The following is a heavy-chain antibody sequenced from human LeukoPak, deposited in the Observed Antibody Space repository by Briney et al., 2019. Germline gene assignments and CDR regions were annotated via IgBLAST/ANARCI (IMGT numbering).Heavy chain of an antibody. Sequence: SGPTLVKATQTLTLTCTFSGFSLSTSGVGVGWIREPPEKGLEWLALIYWDDDKRYSPSLKSRLTITKDTSKNQVVLTMTNMDPVDTATYYCAHSKFIYLGVIVVGYWGQGTLVTVSS. V-gene: IGHV2-5*02. CDR1: GFSLSTSGVG. J-gene: IGHJ4*02. D-gene: IGHD3-22*01. CDR3: AHSKFIYLGVIVVGY. CDR2: IYWDDDK.